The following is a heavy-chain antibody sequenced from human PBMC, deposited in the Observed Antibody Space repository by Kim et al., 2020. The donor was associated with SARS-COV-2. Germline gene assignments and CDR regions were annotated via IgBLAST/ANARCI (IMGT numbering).Heavy chain of an antibody. Sequence: SETLSLTCTVSGGSISSSSYYWGWIRQPPGKGLEWIGSIYYSGSTYYNPSFKSRVTISVDTSKNQFSLKLSSVTAADTAVYYCARGYCSSTSCYTGPYNWFDPWGQGTLVTVSS. CDR1: GGSISSSSYY. V-gene: IGHV4-39*01. D-gene: IGHD2-2*02. CDR3: ARGYCSSTSCYTGPYNWFDP. CDR2: IYYSGST. J-gene: IGHJ5*02.